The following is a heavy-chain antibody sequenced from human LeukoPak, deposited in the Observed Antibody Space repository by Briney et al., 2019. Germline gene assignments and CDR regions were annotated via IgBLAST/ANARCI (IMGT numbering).Heavy chain of an antibody. CDR2: ISSGGSIT. CDR3: ARFAHIVATQGFYFDY. CDR1: GFTFSDYY. V-gene: IGHV3-11*01. D-gene: IGHD5-12*01. J-gene: IGHJ4*02. Sequence: GGSLRLSCAASGFTFSDYYMSWIRQAPGRGLEWVTYISSGGSITYYADSVKGRFTISRDNAKNLLDLLMNSLRAEDTAVYYCARFAHIVATQGFYFDYWGQGTLVTVSS.